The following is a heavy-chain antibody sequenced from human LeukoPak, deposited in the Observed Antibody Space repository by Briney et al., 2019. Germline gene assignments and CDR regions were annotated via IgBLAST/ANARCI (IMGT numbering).Heavy chain of an antibody. CDR2: ISPTGSTT. V-gene: IGHV3-74*01. Sequence: GGSMRLSCTAYGFSFSGHWMHWARQLPGKGLVWVSRISPTGSTTSYADSVKGRFTVSRDTAKNTLYLQVNNLRAEDTAVYYCARGPNSNWSGLDFWGQGTLLTVSS. CDR3: ARGPNSNWSGLDF. D-gene: IGHD6-6*01. CDR1: GFSFSGHW. J-gene: IGHJ4*02.